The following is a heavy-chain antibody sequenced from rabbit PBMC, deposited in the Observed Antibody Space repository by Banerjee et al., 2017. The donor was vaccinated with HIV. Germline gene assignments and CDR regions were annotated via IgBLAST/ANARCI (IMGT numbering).Heavy chain of an antibody. CDR1: GFSFSNKCV. CDR3: AGDPWSGWNL. J-gene: IGHJ4*01. D-gene: IGHD4-1*01. Sequence: QEQLEESGGDLVKPEGSLTLTCTASGFSFSNKCVMCWVRQAPGKGLEWIASIYTGSGSTYYASWAKGRFTISKTSSTTVTLQMTSLTAADTATYFCAGDPWSGWNLWGPGTLVTVS. V-gene: IGHV1S45*01. CDR2: IYTGSGST.